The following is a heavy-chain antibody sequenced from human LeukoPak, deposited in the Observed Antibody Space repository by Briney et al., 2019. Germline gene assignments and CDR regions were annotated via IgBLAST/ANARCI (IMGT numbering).Heavy chain of an antibody. J-gene: IGHJ3*02. CDR2: IYYSGST. D-gene: IGHD6-19*01. V-gene: IGHV4-59*08. CDR3: ARRIAVAGYNDAFDI. CDR1: VGSISSYY. Sequence: PETLSLTCTVSVGSISSYYWSWIRQPPGKGLEWIGYIYYSGSTNYNPSLTSRVTISVDTSKNQFSLKLSSVTAADTAVYYCARRIAVAGYNDAFDIWGQGTMVTVSS.